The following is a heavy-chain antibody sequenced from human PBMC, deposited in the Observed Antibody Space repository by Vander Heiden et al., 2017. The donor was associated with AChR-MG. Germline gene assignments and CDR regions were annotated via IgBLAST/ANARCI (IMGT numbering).Heavy chain of an antibody. CDR1: GGPFSSYA. V-gene: IGHV1-69*06. J-gene: IGHJ6*02. CDR2: IIPIFGTA. Sequence: QVQLVQSGAEVTKSGSSVQVSCKASGGPFSSYAISWVRQAPGQGLEWMGGIIPIFGTANYAQKCQGRVTITADKSTSTAYMELSSLRSEDTAVYYCARAVLRFLDYYGMDVWGQGTTVTVSS. CDR3: ARAVLRFLDYYGMDV. D-gene: IGHD3-3*01.